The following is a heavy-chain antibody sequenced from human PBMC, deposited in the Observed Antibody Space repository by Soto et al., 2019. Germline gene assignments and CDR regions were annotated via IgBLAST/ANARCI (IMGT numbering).Heavy chain of an antibody. CDR2: IYYSGST. J-gene: IGHJ5*02. CDR3: ARCITGTPAWFDP. V-gene: IGHV4-59*01. D-gene: IGHD1-20*01. Sequence: QVQLQESGPGLVKPSETLSLTCTVSGGSISSYYWSWIRQPPGKGLEWIGYIYYSGSTNYNPSLKSRVTISVDTSKNQFSLKLSSVTAADTAVYYCARCITGTPAWFDPWGQGTLVTVSS. CDR1: GGSISSYY.